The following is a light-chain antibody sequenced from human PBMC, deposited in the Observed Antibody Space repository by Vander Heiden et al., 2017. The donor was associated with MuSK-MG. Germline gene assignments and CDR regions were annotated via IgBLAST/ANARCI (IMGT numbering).Light chain of an antibody. CDR3: QVWDSTSDHPLVV. Sequence: YVLPQPPSVSVAPGQTARITCGGHNIGRKSVHWYQQKPGQAPELVVHDDYDRPSGIPERFSGSNSGNAATLTISGVEAGDEADYYCQVWDSTSDHPLVVFGGGTKLTVL. J-gene: IGLJ2*01. V-gene: IGLV3-21*02. CDR1: NIGRKS. CDR2: DDY.